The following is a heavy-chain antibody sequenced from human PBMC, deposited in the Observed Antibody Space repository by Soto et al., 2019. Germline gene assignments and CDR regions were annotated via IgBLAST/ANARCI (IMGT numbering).Heavy chain of an antibody. CDR2: IQSKGGGGTA. CDR3: IWQQDFYYGRAV. V-gene: IGHV3-15*07. CDR1: GFSFSPAW. Sequence: EVQLVESGGGLVTPGGSLTLSCAASGFSFSPAWMNWVRQAPGKGLEWVGLIQSKGGGGTADYAAPVRGRFIISSNDSKHTIYLQMNSLNPEDKALYYFIWQQDFYYGRAVWGQGTTVTVSS. D-gene: IGHD6-13*01. J-gene: IGHJ6*02.